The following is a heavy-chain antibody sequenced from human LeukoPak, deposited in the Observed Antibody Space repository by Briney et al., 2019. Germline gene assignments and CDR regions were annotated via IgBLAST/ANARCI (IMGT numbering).Heavy chain of an antibody. CDR2: ISYDGSNK. D-gene: IGHD6-13*01. Sequence: GGSLRLSCAASGFTFSSYGMHWVRQAPGKGLEWVAVISYDGSNKYYADSVKGRFTISRDNSKNTLYLQMNSLRAEDTAVYYCAKGGIAAAALDYWGQGALVTVSS. CDR3: AKGGIAAAALDY. V-gene: IGHV3-30*18. CDR1: GFTFSSYG. J-gene: IGHJ4*02.